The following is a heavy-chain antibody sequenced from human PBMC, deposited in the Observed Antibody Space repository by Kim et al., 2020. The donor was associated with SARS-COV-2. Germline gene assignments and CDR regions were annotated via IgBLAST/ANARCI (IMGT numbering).Heavy chain of an antibody. CDR3: ARGVSTGTLYWWNDP. CDR2: INTNTGIP. D-gene: IGHD4-17*01. J-gene: IGHJ5*02. Sequence: ASVKVSCKASGYSFTTYAMTWVRQARGQGLEWMGWINTNTGIPEYAQGFTGRFVFSVDTSVNTVYLQISNLRAEDTAMYYCARGVSTGTLYWWNDPWGQGTLVTVSS. CDR1: GYSFTTYA. V-gene: IGHV7-4-1*02.